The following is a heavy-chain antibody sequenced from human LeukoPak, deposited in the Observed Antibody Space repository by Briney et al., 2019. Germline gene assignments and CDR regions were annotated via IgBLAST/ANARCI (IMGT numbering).Heavy chain of an antibody. CDR2: INPNSGGT. J-gene: IGHJ5*02. CDR1: GYTFTGYY. V-gene: IGHV1-2*02. Sequence: ASVKVSCKASGYTFTGYYMHWVRQAPGQGLEWMGWINPNSGGTNYAQKFQGRVTMTRDTPISTAYMELSRLRSDDTAVYYCASSYIVVVPAAMGFDPWGQGTLVTVSS. CDR3: ASSYIVVVPAAMGFDP. D-gene: IGHD2-2*01.